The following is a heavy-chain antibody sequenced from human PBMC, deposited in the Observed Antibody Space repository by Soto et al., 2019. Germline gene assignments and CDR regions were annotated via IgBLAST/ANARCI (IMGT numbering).Heavy chain of an antibody. CDR2: IIPIFGTP. CDR3: PRGRFETVILSYVDP. Sequence: QVHLVQSGADAKRPGSSVKVSCKASGGNFNNYAITWVRQAPGQGLEWMGGIIPIFGTPNYAQKFQGRLTISADTPTPTVYIELLSLTPEAPALYFCPRGRFETVILSYVDPRGRGTLVSASS. D-gene: IGHD2-21*01. J-gene: IGHJ2*01. CDR1: GGNFNNYA. V-gene: IGHV1-69*06.